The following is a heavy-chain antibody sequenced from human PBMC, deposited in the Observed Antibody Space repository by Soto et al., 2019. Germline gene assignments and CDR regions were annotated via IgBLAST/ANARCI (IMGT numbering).Heavy chain of an antibody. J-gene: IGHJ6*02. V-gene: IGHV3-30*18. CDR1: GFTFSSYG. CDR2: ISYDGSNK. Sequence: QVQLVESGGGVVQPGRSLRLSCVASGFTFSSYGMHWVRQAPGKGLEWVAVISYDGSNKYYADSVKGRFTISRDNSKNTLYLQMNSLRAEDTAVYYCAKDRGWGDYYYGMDVWGQGTTVTVSS. D-gene: IGHD3-10*01. CDR3: AKDRGWGDYYYGMDV.